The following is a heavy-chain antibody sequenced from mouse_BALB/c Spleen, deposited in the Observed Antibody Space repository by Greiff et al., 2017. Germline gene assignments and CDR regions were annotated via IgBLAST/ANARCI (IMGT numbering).Heavy chain of an antibody. Sequence: QVQLQQPGAELVRPGASVKLSCKASGYTFTSYWINWVKQRPGQGLEWIGNIYPSDSYTNYNQKFKDKATLTVDKSSSTAYMQLSSPTSEDSAVYYCTRSGLYYYGSSHHYYAMDYWGQGTSVTVSS. CDR1: GYTFTSYW. J-gene: IGHJ4*01. CDR2: IYPSDSYT. CDR3: TRSGLYYYGSSHHYYAMDY. V-gene: IGHV1-69*02. D-gene: IGHD1-1*01.